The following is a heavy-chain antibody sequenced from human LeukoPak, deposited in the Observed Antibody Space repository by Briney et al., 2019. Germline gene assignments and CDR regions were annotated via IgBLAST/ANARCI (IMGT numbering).Heavy chain of an antibody. D-gene: IGHD5-12*01. J-gene: IGHJ4*02. V-gene: IGHV1-69*05. CDR1: GGTFSSYA. Sequence: VASVKVSCKASGGTFSSYAISWVRQAPGQGLEWMGGIIPIFGTANYAQKFQGRVTITTDESTSTACMELSSLRSEDTAVYYCARSNSGYDRMIDYWGQGTLVTVSS. CDR3: ARSNSGYDRMIDY. CDR2: IIPIFGTA.